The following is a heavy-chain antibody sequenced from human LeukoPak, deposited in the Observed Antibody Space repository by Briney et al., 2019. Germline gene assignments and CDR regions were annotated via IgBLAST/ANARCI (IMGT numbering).Heavy chain of an antibody. CDR3: ARHLHSSGYYSPFDY. V-gene: IGHV5-51*01. Sequence: AGESLKISCKGSGYNFTNSWIGWVRQMPGKGLERMGIIYPGDSDTRYSPSFKGQVTISADKSISTAYLQWSSLKASDTAMYYCARHLHSSGYYSPFDYWGQGTLVTVSS. CDR1: GYNFTNSW. J-gene: IGHJ4*02. D-gene: IGHD3-22*01. CDR2: IYPGDSDT.